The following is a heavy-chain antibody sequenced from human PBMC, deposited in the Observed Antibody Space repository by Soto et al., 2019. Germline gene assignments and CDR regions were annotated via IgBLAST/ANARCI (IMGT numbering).Heavy chain of an antibody. CDR2: IYPGDSDT. V-gene: IGHV5-51*01. CDR3: ARREGGYDSSFDY. J-gene: IGHJ4*02. CDR1: GYSFTSYW. D-gene: IGHD3-22*01. Sequence: ASVKVSCKGSGYSFTSYWIGWVRQMPGKGLEWMGIIYPGDSDTRYSPSFQGQVTISADKSISTAYLQWSSLKASDTAMYYCARREGGYDSSFDYWGQGTLVTVSS.